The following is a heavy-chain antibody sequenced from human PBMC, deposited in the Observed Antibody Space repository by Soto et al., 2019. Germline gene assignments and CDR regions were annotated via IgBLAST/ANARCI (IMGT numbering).Heavy chain of an antibody. D-gene: IGHD2-15*01. CDR3: SRCYCSVGSCYTCWHFDL. CDR2: IGPYNGNT. CDR1: GYTFNNYG. J-gene: IGHJ2*01. Sequence: QVQLVQSGAEVKKPGASVKVSCKASGYTFNNYGISWVRQAPGQGIEWMGWIGPYNGNTDHAQNFQGRVIMTTDTSTNTAYMELRSLRSDDTALYFCSRCYCSVGSCYTCWHFDLWGRGTLVTVYS. V-gene: IGHV1-18*01.